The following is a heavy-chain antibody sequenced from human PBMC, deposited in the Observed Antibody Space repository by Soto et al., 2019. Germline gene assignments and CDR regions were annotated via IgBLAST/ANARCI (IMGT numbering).Heavy chain of an antibody. CDR3: STRDFLTGSTYFFDY. J-gene: IGHJ4*02. CDR2: ISDSGGNT. Sequence: GGTLRLSCAASGFTFSDYAMSWVRQAPGQGLERVSDISDSGGNTHFADSVKGRFTISRDNSKNTLYLQMNSLRAEETAFYYCSTRDFLTGSTYFFDYWGQGTLVTVSS. V-gene: IGHV3-23*01. CDR1: GFTFSDYA. D-gene: IGHD3-9*01.